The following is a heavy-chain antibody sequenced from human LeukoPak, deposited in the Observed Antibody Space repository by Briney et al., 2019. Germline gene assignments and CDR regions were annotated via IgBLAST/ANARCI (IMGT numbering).Heavy chain of an antibody. CDR2: IYSGGST. CDR1: GASINNYY. D-gene: IGHD6-13*01. J-gene: IGHJ4*02. CDR3: ARNAGDY. V-gene: IGHV4-4*07. Sequence: KTSETLSLTCTVSGASINNYYWTWIRQPAGKGLEWIGRIYSGGSTDYSPSLKSRVTMSLDTSKNQFSLRLNSVTVADTAVYYCARNAGDYWGQGTLVTVSS.